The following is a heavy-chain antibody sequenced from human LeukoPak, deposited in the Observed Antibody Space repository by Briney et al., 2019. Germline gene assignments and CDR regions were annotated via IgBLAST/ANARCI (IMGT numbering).Heavy chain of an antibody. CDR1: GGSISSYY. Sequence: SETLSLTCTVSGGSISSYYWSWIRQPPGKGLEWIGYTYYSGSTNYNPSLKSRVTISVDTSKNQFSLKLSSVTAADTAVYYCARGILSWDSGYYYMDVWGKGTTVTVSS. CDR3: ARGILSWDSGYYYMDV. CDR2: TYYSGST. V-gene: IGHV4-59*01. J-gene: IGHJ6*03. D-gene: IGHD1-26*01.